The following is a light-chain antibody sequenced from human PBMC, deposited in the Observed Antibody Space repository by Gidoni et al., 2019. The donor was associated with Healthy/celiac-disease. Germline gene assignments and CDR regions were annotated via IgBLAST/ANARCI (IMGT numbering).Light chain of an antibody. Sequence: SQSVSSSLAWYQQKPGQAPRLLIYGASTRATGIPARFSGSGSGTEFTLTISSLQSEDFAVYYCQQYNNWPGTFGQGTKVEIK. CDR3: QQYNNWPGT. CDR2: GAS. J-gene: IGKJ1*01. V-gene: IGKV3-15*01. CDR1: QSVSSS.